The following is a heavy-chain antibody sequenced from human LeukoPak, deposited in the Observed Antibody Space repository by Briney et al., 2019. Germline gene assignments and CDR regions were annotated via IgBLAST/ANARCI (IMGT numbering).Heavy chain of an antibody. CDR1: GFTFSSYA. CDR3: AKAGFSGSYFDY. D-gene: IGHD1-26*01. Sequence: PGGSLRLSCAASGFTFSSYAMSWVRQAPGKGLEWVSAISGSGGSTYYADSVKGPFTISRDNSKNTLYLQMNSLRAEDTAVYYCAKAGFSGSYFDYWGQGTLVTVSS. V-gene: IGHV3-23*01. CDR2: ISGSGGST. J-gene: IGHJ4*02.